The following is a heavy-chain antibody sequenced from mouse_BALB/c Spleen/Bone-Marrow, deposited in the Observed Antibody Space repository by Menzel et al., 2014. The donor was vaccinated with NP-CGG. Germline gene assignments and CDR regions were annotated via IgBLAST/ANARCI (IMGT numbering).Heavy chain of an antibody. CDR1: GFTFSTYA. CDR2: ISSSGSYT. D-gene: IGHD2-4*01. V-gene: IGHV5-9-3*01. CDR3: SRLRMITTYFDV. Sequence: EVKLVESGGGSAKPGGSLQHSCAASGFTFSTYAMSWVRQTPEKRLEWVATISSSGSYTYYPDSVKGRFTISRDNAKNTLYLQMSSLRSEDTAMFYCSRLRMITTYFDVWGAGTTVTVSS. J-gene: IGHJ1*01.